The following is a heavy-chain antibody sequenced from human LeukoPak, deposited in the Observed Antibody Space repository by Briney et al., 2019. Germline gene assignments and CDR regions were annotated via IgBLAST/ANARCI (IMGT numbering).Heavy chain of an antibody. Sequence: GASVKVSCKASGYTFTDYYLHSVRQAPGQGLEWMGWINPNSGDTNYVQKFQGRVTMTRDTSIITTYLELSRLTSDDTAVYYCARELTVTSSDFAFDIWGHGTMVTVSS. CDR2: INPNSGDT. CDR1: GYTFTDYY. CDR3: ARELTVTSSDFAFDI. D-gene: IGHD4-17*01. J-gene: IGHJ3*02. V-gene: IGHV1-2*02.